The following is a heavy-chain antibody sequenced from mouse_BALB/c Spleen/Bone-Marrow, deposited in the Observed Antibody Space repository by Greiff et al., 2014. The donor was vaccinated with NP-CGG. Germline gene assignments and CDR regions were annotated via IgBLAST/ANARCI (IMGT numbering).Heavy chain of an antibody. CDR3: ARSLYGYDWYFDV. V-gene: IGHV1-14*01. J-gene: IGHJ1*01. Sequence: EVQVVESGPELVKPGASVKVSCKASGYTFTSYVMHWVKQKPGQGLEWIGNINPYNDNTKYNEKFKGKATLTSDKSSSTAYMEXXXXXXXDSAVYYCARSLYGYDWYFDVWGAGTTVTVSS. D-gene: IGHD2-2*01. CDR1: GYTFTSYV. CDR2: INPYNDNT.